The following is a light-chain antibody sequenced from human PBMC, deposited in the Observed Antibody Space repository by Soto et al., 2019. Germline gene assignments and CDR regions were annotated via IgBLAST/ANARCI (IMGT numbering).Light chain of an antibody. CDR2: GAS. Sequence: EIVLTQSPGTLSLSPGEGATLSCRASQRVSSSYLAWYQQKPGQAPRLVIYGASSRATGIPDRFSGSGSGTDFTLTISRLEPEDFAVYYCQQYGSSPSITFGQGTRLEIK. J-gene: IGKJ5*01. V-gene: IGKV3-20*01. CDR1: QRVSSSY. CDR3: QQYGSSPSIT.